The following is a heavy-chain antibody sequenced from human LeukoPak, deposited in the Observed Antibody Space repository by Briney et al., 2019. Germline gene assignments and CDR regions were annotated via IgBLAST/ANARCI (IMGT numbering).Heavy chain of an antibody. CDR1: GGSINSYY. J-gene: IGHJ5*02. D-gene: IGHD2-15*01. Sequence: KPSETLSLTCTLSGGSINSYYWTWIRQPPGKGLEWSGYIYYCGSTNYNPSLKSRVTISVDTSKNQFSLKLSSVTAADTAVYYCARAYCSGGTCYSSRGMFDPWGQGTLVTVSS. V-gene: IGHV4-59*01. CDR2: IYYCGST. CDR3: ARAYCSGGTCYSSRGMFDP.